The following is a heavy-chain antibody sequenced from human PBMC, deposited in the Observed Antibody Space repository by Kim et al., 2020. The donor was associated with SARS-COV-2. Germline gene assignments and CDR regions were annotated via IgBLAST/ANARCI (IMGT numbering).Heavy chain of an antibody. D-gene: IGHD2-15*01. CDR1: GGSFSGYY. Sequence: SETLSLTCAVYGGSFSGYYWSWIRQPPGKGLEWIGEINHSGSTNYNPSLKSRVTISVDTSKNQFSLKLSSVTAADTAVYYCARGLYIKSFDIWGQGTMVT. J-gene: IGHJ3*02. CDR2: INHSGST. CDR3: ARGLYIKSFDI. V-gene: IGHV4-34*01.